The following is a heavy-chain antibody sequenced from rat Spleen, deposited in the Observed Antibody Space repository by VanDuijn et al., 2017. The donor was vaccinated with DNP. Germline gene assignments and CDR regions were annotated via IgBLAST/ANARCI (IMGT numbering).Heavy chain of an antibody. D-gene: IGHD4-6*01. J-gene: IGHJ2*01. V-gene: IGHV5-17*01. CDR2: ISFDGRRI. CDR1: GFIFSDYA. Sequence: EVQLVESGGGLVQPGRSLKVSCAASGFIFSDYAMAWVRQAPKKGLEWVATISFDGRRIYYRDSVKGRFTISRDNAKSTLYLQMISLRSEDMATYFCARWADYFDYWGQGVMVTVSS. CDR3: ARWADYFDY.